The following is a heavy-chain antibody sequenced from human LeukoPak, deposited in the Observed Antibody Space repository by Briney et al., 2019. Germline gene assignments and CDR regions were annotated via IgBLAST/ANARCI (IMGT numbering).Heavy chain of an antibody. CDR3: ARARSAGSVDY. CDR1: GYIFTSYW. J-gene: IGHJ4*02. Sequence: GESLKISCKGSGYIFTSYWIGWVHQMPGKGLEWMGIIYPGDSDPRYSPSFQGQVTISADKSISTAYLQWSSLKASDTAMYYCARARSAGSVDYWGQGTLVTVSS. D-gene: IGHD3-10*01. V-gene: IGHV5-51*07. CDR2: IYPGDSDP.